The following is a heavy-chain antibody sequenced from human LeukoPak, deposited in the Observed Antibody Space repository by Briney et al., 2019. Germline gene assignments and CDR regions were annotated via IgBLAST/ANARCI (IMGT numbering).Heavy chain of an antibody. Sequence: GGSLRLSCAASGFTSSSYGMHWVRQAPGKGLEWVAFIRYDGSNKYYADSVKGRFTISRDNSKNTLYLQMNSLRAEDTAVYYCAKDAAVALYYFDYWGQGTLVTVSS. J-gene: IGHJ4*02. CDR2: IRYDGSNK. CDR3: AKDAAVALYYFDY. V-gene: IGHV3-30*02. D-gene: IGHD6-19*01. CDR1: GFTSSSYG.